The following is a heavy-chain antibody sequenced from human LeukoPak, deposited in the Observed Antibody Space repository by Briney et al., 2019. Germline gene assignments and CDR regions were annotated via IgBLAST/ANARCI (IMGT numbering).Heavy chain of an antibody. CDR3: AKNVLLWFGDQGGMDV. V-gene: IGHV3-20*01. CDR2: INWNGGST. CDR1: GFTFDDYG. J-gene: IGHJ6*02. D-gene: IGHD3-10*01. Sequence: GGSLRLSCAASGFTFDDYGMSWVRQAPGKGLEWVSGINWNGGSTGYADSVKGRFTISRDNAKNSLYLQMNSLRAEDTALYHCAKNVLLWFGDQGGMDVWGQGTTVIVSS.